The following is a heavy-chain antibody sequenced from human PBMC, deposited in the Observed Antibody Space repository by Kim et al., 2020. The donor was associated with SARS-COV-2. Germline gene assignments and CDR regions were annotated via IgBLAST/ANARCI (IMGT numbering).Heavy chain of an antibody. CDR2: INHSGST. D-gene: IGHD2-21*01. V-gene: IGHV4-34*01. CDR3: ARENYSNWFDP. J-gene: IGHJ5*02. CDR1: GGSFSGYY. Sequence: SETLSLTCAVYGGSFSGYYWSWIRQPPGKGLEWIGEINHSGSTNYNPSLKSRVTISVDTSKNQFSLKLSSVTAADTAVYYCARENYSNWFDPWGQGTLVT.